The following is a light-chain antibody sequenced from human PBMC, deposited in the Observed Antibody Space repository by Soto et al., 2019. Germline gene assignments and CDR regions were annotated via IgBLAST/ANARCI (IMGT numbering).Light chain of an antibody. J-gene: IGKJ1*01. CDR1: QSISAW. V-gene: IGKV1-5*03. CDR3: QQYNSSPWT. CDR2: QAS. Sequence: DIQMTQAHSILSASVGDRVAITCRASQSISAWVAWYQQKPGKAPKLLIYQASLLESGVPSRFSGSGSGTGFTLTISSLQPDDLATYYCQQYNSSPWTFGQGTKVEIK.